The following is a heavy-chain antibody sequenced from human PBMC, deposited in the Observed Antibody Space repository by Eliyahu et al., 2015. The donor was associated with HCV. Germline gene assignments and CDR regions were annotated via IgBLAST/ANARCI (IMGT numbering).Heavy chain of an antibody. Sequence: QVQLQESGPGLVKPSETLSLTCTVSGGSISSYYWSWIRQPPGKGLEWIGYIYYSGSTNYNPPLKSRVTISVDTSKNQFSLQLSSVTAADTAVYYCARQPPNTASFDYWAQGTLVTVSS. CDR3: ARQPPNTASFDY. D-gene: IGHD5-18*01. CDR1: GGSISSYY. CDR2: IYYSGST. J-gene: IGHJ4*02. V-gene: IGHV4-59*08.